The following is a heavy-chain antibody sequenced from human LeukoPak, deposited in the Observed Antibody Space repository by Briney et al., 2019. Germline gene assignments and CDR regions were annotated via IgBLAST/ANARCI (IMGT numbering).Heavy chain of an antibody. CDR3: AKAIASGSYRDAFDI. V-gene: IGHV3-23*01. D-gene: IGHD3-10*01. CDR2: ISGSGGST. Sequence: GGSLRLSCAASGFTFSSYAMSWVRQAPGKGLEWVSAISGSGGSTYYADSVKGRFTISRDKSKNTLYMQMNRLRAEGTAVYYCAKAIASGSYRDAFDIWGQGTMVTVSS. CDR1: GFTFSSYA. J-gene: IGHJ3*02.